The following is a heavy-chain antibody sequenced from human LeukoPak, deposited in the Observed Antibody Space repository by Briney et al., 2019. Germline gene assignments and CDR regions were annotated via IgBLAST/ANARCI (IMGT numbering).Heavy chain of an antibody. CDR2: IYYSGST. CDR1: GGSISSGDYY. Sequence: PSETLSLTCTVSGGSISSGDYYWSWIRQPPGKGLEWIGYIYYSGSTYYNPSLKSRVTISVDTSKDQFSLKLSSVTAADTAVYYCARSIRWELPLGYWGQGTLVTVSS. J-gene: IGHJ4*02. D-gene: IGHD1-26*01. CDR3: ARSIRWELPLGY. V-gene: IGHV4-30-4*01.